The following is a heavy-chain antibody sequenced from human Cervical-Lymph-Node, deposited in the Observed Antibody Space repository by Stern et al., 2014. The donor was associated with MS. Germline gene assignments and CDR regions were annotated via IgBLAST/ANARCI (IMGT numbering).Heavy chain of an antibody. CDR1: CCSFTSGHW. D-gene: IGHD1-14*01. J-gene: IGHJ5*02. Sequence: VQLVESGPGLVKPSGTLSLTCAASCCSFTSGHWRFWVRQSPRKVPGCICEISHSGSNNYKPSVQSRFPISLDKSKKLFSLKLNSVTEADKAVYYCARDPDNRGCFDPWGQGTLVIVSS. V-gene: IGHV4-4*02. CDR3: ARDPDNRGCFDP. CDR2: ISHSGSN.